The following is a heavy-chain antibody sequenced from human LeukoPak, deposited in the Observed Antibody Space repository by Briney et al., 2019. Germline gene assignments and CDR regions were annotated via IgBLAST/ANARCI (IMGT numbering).Heavy chain of an antibody. D-gene: IGHD6-13*01. CDR2: INDRGST. CDR1: GGSFNKYH. Sequence: SETLSLTCAVYGGSFNKYHWSWIRQPPGKGLEWIGEINDRGSTNYNPSLNSRVTISIDTSKNQFSLKLSSVTAADTAVYYCARAPGGIAAADSFFDYWGQGTLVTVSS. CDR3: ARAPGGIAAADSFFDY. V-gene: IGHV4-34*01. J-gene: IGHJ4*02.